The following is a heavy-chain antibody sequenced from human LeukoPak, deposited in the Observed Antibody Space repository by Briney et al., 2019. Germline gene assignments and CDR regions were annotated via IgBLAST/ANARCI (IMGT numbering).Heavy chain of an antibody. CDR1: GHTFTSYG. Sequence: ASVKVSCKASGHTFTSYGISWVRQAPGQGLEWMGWISAYNGNTNYAQKLQGRITMTTDTSTSTAYMELRSLRSDDTAVYYCARGIVVVPAAISTLDYWGQGTLVTVSS. D-gene: IGHD2-2*01. V-gene: IGHV1-18*01. CDR2: ISAYNGNT. J-gene: IGHJ4*02. CDR3: ARGIVVVPAAISTLDY.